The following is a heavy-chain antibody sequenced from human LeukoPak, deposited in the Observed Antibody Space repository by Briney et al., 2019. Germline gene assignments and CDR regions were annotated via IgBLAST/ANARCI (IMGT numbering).Heavy chain of an antibody. CDR1: GGSLSSGSYY. Sequence: SETLSLTCTVSGGSLSSGSYYWSWIRQPAGKGLEWIGRIYTSGSTNYNPSLKSRVTISVDTSKNQFSLKLSSVTAADTAVYYCARLNIVVVPAAEGNWFDPWGQGTLVTVSS. V-gene: IGHV4-61*02. CDR2: IYTSGST. J-gene: IGHJ5*02. CDR3: ARLNIVVVPAAEGNWFDP. D-gene: IGHD2-2*01.